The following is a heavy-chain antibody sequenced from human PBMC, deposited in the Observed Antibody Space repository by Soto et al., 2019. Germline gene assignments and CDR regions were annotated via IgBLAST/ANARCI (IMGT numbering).Heavy chain of an antibody. V-gene: IGHV1-2*04. J-gene: IGHJ6*02. Sequence: ASVKVSCKASGYSFTDYHIHWVRQAPGQGLEWLGRINPKSGGTSTAQKFQGWVTMTTDTSISTASMELTRLTSDDTAIYYCARGDSTDCANGVCSFFYNHDMDVWGQGTTVTVSS. CDR2: INPKSGGT. CDR1: GYSFTDYH. D-gene: IGHD2-8*01. CDR3: ARGDSTDCANGVCSFFYNHDMDV.